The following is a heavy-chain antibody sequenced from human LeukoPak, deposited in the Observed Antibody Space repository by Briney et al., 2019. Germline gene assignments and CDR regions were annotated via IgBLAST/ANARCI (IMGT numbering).Heavy chain of an antibody. V-gene: IGHV3-23*01. CDR3: AKGQTYYYDSSGLNDAFDI. D-gene: IGHD3-22*01. CDR1: GFTFSSSA. J-gene: IGHJ3*02. CDR2: ISGSGGST. Sequence: GSLRLSCAASGFTFSSSAMSWVRQVPGKGLEWVSGISGSGGSTYYADSVKGRFTISRDNSKNTLYLRMNSLRAEDTAVYYCAKGQTYYYDSSGLNDAFDIWGQGTMVTVSS.